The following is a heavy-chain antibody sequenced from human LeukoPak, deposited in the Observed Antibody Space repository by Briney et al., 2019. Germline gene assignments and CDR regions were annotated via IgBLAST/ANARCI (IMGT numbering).Heavy chain of an antibody. D-gene: IGHD3-3*01. CDR1: GGSISSGSYY. V-gene: IGHV4-61*02. Sequence: PSETLSLTCTVSGGSISSGSYYWSWIRQPAGKGLEWIGRIYTSGSTNYNPSLKSRVTISVDTSKNQFSLKLSSVTAADTAVYYCARETYYDVWSGYYQDYWGQGTLVTVSS. CDR3: ARETYYDVWSGYYQDY. J-gene: IGHJ4*02. CDR2: IYTSGST.